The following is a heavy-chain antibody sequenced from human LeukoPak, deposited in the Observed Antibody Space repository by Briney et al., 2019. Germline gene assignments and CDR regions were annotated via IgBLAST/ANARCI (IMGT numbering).Heavy chain of an antibody. V-gene: IGHV4-34*01. CDR2: INHSGST. D-gene: IGHD6-19*01. CDR1: GGSFSGYY. Sequence: SETLSLTCAVYGGSFSGYYWSWIRQPPGKGLEWIRQINHSGSTNYNPSLKSRVTISVDTSKNQFSLKLSSVTAADTAVYYCARGIAVAGTYFDYWGQGTLVTVSS. J-gene: IGHJ4*02. CDR3: ARGIAVAGTYFDY.